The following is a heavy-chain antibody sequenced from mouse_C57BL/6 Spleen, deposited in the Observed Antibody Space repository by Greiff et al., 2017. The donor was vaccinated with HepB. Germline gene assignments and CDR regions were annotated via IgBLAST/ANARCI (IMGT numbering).Heavy chain of an antibody. Sequence: EVKLVESGGDLVKPGGSLKLSCAASGFTFSSYGMSWVRQTPDKRLEWVATISSGGSYTYYPDSVKGRFTISRDNAKNTLYLQMSSLKSEDTAMYYCARPPLLTAQATHAMDYWGQGTSVTVSS. CDR3: ARPPLLTAQATHAMDY. D-gene: IGHD3-2*02. CDR1: GFTFSSYG. V-gene: IGHV5-6*01. CDR2: ISSGGSYT. J-gene: IGHJ4*01.